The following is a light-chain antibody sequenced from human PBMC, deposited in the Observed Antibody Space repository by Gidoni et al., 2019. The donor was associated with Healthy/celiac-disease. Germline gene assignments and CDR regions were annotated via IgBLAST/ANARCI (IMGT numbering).Light chain of an antibody. J-gene: IGLJ2*01. CDR2: GNS. CDR1: SSNIGAGYD. CDR3: QSYDSSLSGFNVV. V-gene: IGLV1-40*01. Sequence: QSVLTQPPSVSGAPGQRVTLSCTGSSSNIGAGYDVHWYQQLPGTAPKLLIYGNSNRPSGVPDRFSGSKSGTSASLAITGLQAEDEADYYCQSYDSSLSGFNVVFGGGTKLTVL.